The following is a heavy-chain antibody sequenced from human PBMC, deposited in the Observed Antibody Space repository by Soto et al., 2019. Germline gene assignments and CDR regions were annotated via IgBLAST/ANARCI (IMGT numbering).Heavy chain of an antibody. Sequence: ASVEVSCKXSGYTFTSYGISWVRQAPGQGLEWMGWISAYNGNTNYAQKLQGRVTMTTDTSTSTAYVELRSLRSDDTAVYYCARDSISPRHQFDYWGQGTLVTVSS. D-gene: IGHD3-9*01. J-gene: IGHJ4*02. V-gene: IGHV1-18*01. CDR1: GYTFTSYG. CDR2: ISAYNGNT. CDR3: ARDSISPRHQFDY.